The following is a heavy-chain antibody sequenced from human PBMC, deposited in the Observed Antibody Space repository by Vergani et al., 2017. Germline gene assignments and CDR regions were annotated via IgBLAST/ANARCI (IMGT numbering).Heavy chain of an antibody. CDR1: GFSFSSHA. CDR3: AKAGSVTSGSLQYNFYMDV. CDR2: ISNDGSKK. D-gene: IGHD3-10*01. V-gene: IGHV3-30*18. Sequence: QVQLAESGGGRVQPGRSLRISCAASGFSFSSHAIQWVRQAPGKGLEWGSVISNDGSKKYYADSVKGRLTISRENSKITLDLQMNGLRTQDTAVYYCAKAGSVTSGSLQYNFYMDVWVKGTTVTVS. J-gene: IGHJ6*03.